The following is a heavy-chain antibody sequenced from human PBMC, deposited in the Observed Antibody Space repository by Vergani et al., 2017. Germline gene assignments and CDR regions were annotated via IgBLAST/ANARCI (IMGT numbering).Heavy chain of an antibody. D-gene: IGHD3-3*01. Sequence: QVQLVQSGAEVKKPGASVKVSCKASGYTFTSYGISWVRQAPGQGLEWMGWISAYNGNTNYAQKLQGRVTMTTDTSTSTAYMELRSLRSDDTAVYYCARDDSRDFWSGHYRRNWFDPWGQGTLVTVSS. CDR3: ARDDSRDFWSGHYRRNWFDP. CDR1: GYTFTSYG. CDR2: ISAYNGNT. V-gene: IGHV1-18*01. J-gene: IGHJ5*02.